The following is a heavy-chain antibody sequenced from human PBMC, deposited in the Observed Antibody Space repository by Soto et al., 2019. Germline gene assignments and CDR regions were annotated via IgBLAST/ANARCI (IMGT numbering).Heavy chain of an antibody. V-gene: IGHV1-24*01. CDR1: GEALAGLS. Sequence: ASVKVSCKVSGEALAGLSIQSVRHSTRKGLEWMGGFDPEGGEAIYAQKWHGRVTVTEDTVTGTAYMELRGLKSDDTAVYYCATPPPLRGAMITNINFDFWGQGTPVTVTS. D-gene: IGHD3-10*01. CDR2: FDPEGGEA. J-gene: IGHJ4*02. CDR3: ATPPPLRGAMITNINFDF.